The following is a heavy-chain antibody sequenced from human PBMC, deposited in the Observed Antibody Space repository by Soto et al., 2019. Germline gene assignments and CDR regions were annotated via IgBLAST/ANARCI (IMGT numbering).Heavy chain of an antibody. CDR2: ISAGGST. D-gene: IGHD2-2*02. J-gene: IGHJ4*02. CDR1: GFTFSDYA. Sequence: EVQLLDSGGGLVQPGGSLRLSCTASGFTFSDYAMSWVRQPPGKGLEWVSVISAGGSTYYADSVKGRFTVSRANSKNTLYLQMNRLRAEATAVYYCANVPRWCSSTSCYTEGFDYWGQGTLVTVSS. CDR3: ANVPRWCSSTSCYTEGFDY. V-gene: IGHV3-23*01.